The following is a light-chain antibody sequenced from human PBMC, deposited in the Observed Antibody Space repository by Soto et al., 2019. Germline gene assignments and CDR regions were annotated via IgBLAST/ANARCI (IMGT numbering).Light chain of an antibody. V-gene: IGKV3-11*01. J-gene: IGKJ1*01. CDR1: QYINTR. Sequence: IVLTQSPATLSSFPGNRVTLSCRTSQYINTRLAWYQHRPGQAPRLLIYQTSIRAAGIPARFSASGTGTDFTLTISDVQPEDFAVXYCHKRQSWPRKFGQGSKVDIK. CDR2: QTS. CDR3: HKRQSWPRK.